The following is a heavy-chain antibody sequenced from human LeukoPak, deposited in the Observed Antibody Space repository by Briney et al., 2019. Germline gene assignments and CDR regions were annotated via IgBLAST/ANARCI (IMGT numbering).Heavy chain of an antibody. J-gene: IGHJ4*02. D-gene: IGHD2-15*01. CDR2: ITWDGDST. CDR1: GFTFDDYT. Sequence: GGSLRLSCAASGFTFDDYTMHWVRQTPGKGVEWVSLITWDGDSTYYADSVKDRFTISRDNSKNSLYLQMNSLRTEDTALYYCAKDIGVGYCNGCLFDYWGQGTLVTVSS. V-gene: IGHV3-43*01. CDR3: AKDIGVGYCNGCLFDY.